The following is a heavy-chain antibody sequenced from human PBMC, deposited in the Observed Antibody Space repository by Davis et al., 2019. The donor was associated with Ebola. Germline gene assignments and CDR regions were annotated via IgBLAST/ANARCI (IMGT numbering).Heavy chain of an antibody. D-gene: IGHD3-22*01. V-gene: IGHV1-69*13. CDR3: ARGVGYDSSGRRAFMDY. J-gene: IGHJ4*02. CDR1: GGTFSSYA. CDR2: IIPIFGTA. Sequence: SVKVSCKASGGTFSSYAISWVRQAPGQGLEWMGGIIPIFGTANYAQKFQGRVTITADESTSTAYMELSSLRSEDTAAYYCARGVGYDSSGRRAFMDYWGQGTLVTVSS.